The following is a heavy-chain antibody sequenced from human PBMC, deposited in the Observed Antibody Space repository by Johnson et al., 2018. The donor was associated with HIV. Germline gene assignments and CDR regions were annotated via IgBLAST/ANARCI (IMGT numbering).Heavy chain of an antibody. CDR3: AKETRDSRSAFDI. J-gene: IGHJ3*02. Sequence: QVQLVESGGDLVQPGGSLRLSCAASGFTVSSNYMSWVRQAPGKGLEWVAVISYDGSDKYYADFVKGRFTISRDTSKKSVFLQMNSLRPEDTAVYYCAKETRDSRSAFDIWGQGTLVTVSS. CDR1: GFTVSSNY. CDR2: ISYDGSDK. D-gene: IGHD4-11*01. V-gene: IGHV3-30*18.